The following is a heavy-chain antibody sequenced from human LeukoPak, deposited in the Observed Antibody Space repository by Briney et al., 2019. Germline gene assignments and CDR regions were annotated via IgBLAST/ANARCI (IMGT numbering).Heavy chain of an antibody. J-gene: IGHJ4*02. V-gene: IGHV1-69*05. CDR2: IIPIFGTA. CDR1: GGTFSSYA. D-gene: IGHD6-6*01. Sequence: SVKVSCKASGGTFSSYAISWVRQAPGQGLEWMGRIIPIFGTANYAQKSQGRVTITTDESTSTAYMELSSLRSEDTAVYYCARGVYSSSAVDYWGQGTLVTVSS. CDR3: ARGVYSSSAVDY.